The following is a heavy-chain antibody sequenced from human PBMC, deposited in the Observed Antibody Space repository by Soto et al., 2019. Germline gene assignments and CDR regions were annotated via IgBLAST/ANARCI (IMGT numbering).Heavy chain of an antibody. J-gene: IGHJ6*02. CDR3: AKGDYGMDV. Sequence: GGSLRLSCAASGFTFSDYYMSWIRQAPGKGLEWVSYISSSSSYANYADSVKGRCTISRDNAKNSLYLQMNSLRAEDTAVYYCAKGDYGMDVWGQATTVTVSS. D-gene: IGHD3-16*01. CDR1: GFTFSDYY. V-gene: IGHV3-11*06. CDR2: ISSSSSYA.